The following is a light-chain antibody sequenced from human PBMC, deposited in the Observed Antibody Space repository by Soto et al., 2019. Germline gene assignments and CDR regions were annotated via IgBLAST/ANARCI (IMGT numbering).Light chain of an antibody. CDR1: QSTSSY. CDR3: QQSGDTPPWT. V-gene: IGKV1-5*03. CDR2: QAS. Sequence: DLQMTQVPSTPSASLGDRVTITCRGSQSTSSYLAWYQQKPGKAPKLLIYQASSLENGVPSRFSGSGSGTEFTLTITSLQPEDFATYYCQQSGDTPPWTFGQGTKVDIK. J-gene: IGKJ1*01.